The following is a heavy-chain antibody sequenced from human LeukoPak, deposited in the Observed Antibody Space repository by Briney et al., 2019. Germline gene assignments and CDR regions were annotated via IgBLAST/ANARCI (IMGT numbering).Heavy chain of an antibody. CDR1: GFTFSSYS. J-gene: IGHJ4*02. Sequence: PGGSLRLSCAASGFTFSSYSMNWVRQAPGKGLEWVSSISSSSSYIYYADSVKGRFTISRDTAKNSLYLQMNSLRAEDTAVYYCARGEPYYYDSSGYPEPDFDYWGQGTLVTVSS. CDR3: ARGEPYYYDSSGYPEPDFDY. V-gene: IGHV3-21*01. D-gene: IGHD3-22*01. CDR2: ISSSSSYI.